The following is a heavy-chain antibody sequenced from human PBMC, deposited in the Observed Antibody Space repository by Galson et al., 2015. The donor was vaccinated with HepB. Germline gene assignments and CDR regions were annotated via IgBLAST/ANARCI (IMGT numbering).Heavy chain of an antibody. J-gene: IGHJ6*02. CDR2: IKVDGSEK. V-gene: IGHV3-7*01. Sequence: SLRLSCAASGFTFSSYWMRWVRQAPGKGLEWVASIKVDGSEKYYVDSVKGRFTISRDNAKNSLYLQMNSLRDEDTAVYYCARVLTDCSGTRGYYYYGMDVWGQGTTVTVSS. CDR1: GFTFSSYW. D-gene: IGHD2-15*01. CDR3: ARVLTDCSGTRGYYYYGMDV.